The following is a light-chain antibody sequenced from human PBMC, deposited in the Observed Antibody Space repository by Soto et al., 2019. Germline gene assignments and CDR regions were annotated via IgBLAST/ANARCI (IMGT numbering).Light chain of an antibody. Sequence: DIQLTQSPSFLSASVGDRVTITCRASQVTSSNVGSYQLKPGTAPNLLIYTASNLESGVPSRFSGSASGTEFALTISRLQPEDSATYYCQQANGYPLTSGGGTKLEIK. V-gene: IGKV1-9*01. CDR1: QVTSSN. CDR2: TAS. J-gene: IGKJ4*01. CDR3: QQANGYPLT.